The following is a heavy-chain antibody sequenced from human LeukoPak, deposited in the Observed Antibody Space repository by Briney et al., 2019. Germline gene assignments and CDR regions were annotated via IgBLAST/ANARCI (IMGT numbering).Heavy chain of an antibody. CDR3: AKDHSSGWPDCFDY. V-gene: IGHV3-23*01. D-gene: IGHD6-19*01. J-gene: IGHJ4*02. CDR1: GFTFSSYE. CDR2: ISGSGGST. Sequence: AGGSLRLSCAASGFTFSSYEMNWVRQAPGKGLQWVSAISGSGGSTYYADSVKGRFTISRDNSKNTLYLQMNSLRAEDTAVYYCAKDHSSGWPDCFDYWGQGALVTVSS.